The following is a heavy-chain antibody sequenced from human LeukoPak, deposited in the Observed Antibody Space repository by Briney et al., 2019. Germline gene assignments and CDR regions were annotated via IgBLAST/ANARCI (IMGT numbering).Heavy chain of an antibody. J-gene: IGHJ3*02. D-gene: IGHD1-26*01. Sequence: SETLSLTCTVSGGSISSYYWSWIRQPPGKGLEWSGYIYYSGSTSYNPSLKSRVTISVDTSKKQFSLKLSSVTAADTAFYYCARYNVSYPHDAFDIWGQGTMVTVSS. V-gene: IGHV4-59*01. CDR3: ARYNVSYPHDAFDI. CDR2: IYYSGST. CDR1: GGSISSYY.